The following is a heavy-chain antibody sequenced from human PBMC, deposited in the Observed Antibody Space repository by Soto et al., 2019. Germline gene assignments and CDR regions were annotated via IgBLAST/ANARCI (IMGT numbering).Heavy chain of an antibody. J-gene: IGHJ4*01. D-gene: IGHD4-17*01. CDR1: ESTLANAW. Sequence: KSGGSLRLPCAASESTLANAWISWVRQAPGKGLEWVGRFKSKADGGTTDYAAPVKGRFTISRDESQTTLYLQINSLKTEDTAVYDCSSLDYDHWGQGTLVTVSS. CDR2: FKSKADGGTT. V-gene: IGHV3-15*01. CDR3: SSLDYDH.